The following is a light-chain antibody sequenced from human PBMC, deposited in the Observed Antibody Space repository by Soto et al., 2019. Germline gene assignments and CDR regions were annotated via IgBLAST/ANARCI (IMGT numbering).Light chain of an antibody. J-gene: IGLJ2*01. CDR3: SSYAGSNSFNVI. Sequence: QSVLTQPPSASGSPGQSVTISCTGTSSDVGGYNYVSWYQQHPGKAPKLMIYEVNKRPSGVPDRFSGSKSGNTASLTVSGLQAEDEADYYCSSYAGSNSFNVIFGGGTKLTVL. CDR1: SSDVGGYNY. CDR2: EVN. V-gene: IGLV2-8*01.